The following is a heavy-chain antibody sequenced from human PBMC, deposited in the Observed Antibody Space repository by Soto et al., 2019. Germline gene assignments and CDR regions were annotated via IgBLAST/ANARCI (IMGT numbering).Heavy chain of an antibody. J-gene: IGHJ4*02. D-gene: IGHD3-22*01. Sequence: PGGSLRLSCAASGFTFSSYAMHWVRQAPGKGLEWVAVISYDGSNKYYADSVKGRFTISRDNSKNTLYLQMNSLRAEDTAVYYCARAPFITMIADWGQGTLVTVSS. CDR2: ISYDGSNK. CDR3: ARAPFITMIAD. CDR1: GFTFSSYA. V-gene: IGHV3-30-3*01.